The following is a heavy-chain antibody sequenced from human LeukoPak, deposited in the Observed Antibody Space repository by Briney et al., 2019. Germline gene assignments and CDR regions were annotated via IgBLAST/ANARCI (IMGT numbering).Heavy chain of an antibody. J-gene: IGHJ4*02. Sequence: PGGSLRLSCAASGFTFSSYWMSWVRQAPGKGLEWVANIKQDGSEKYYVDSVKGRFTISRDNAKNSLYLQMNSLRAEDTAVYYCARGPSYYDFWSGYSLDYGAQGTLVTVSS. CDR3: ARGPSYYDFWSGYSLDY. V-gene: IGHV3-7*01. D-gene: IGHD3-3*01. CDR2: IKQDGSEK. CDR1: GFTFSSYW.